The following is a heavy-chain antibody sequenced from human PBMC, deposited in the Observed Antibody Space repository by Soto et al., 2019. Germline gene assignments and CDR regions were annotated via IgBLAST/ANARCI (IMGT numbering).Heavy chain of an antibody. V-gene: IGHV6-1*01. CDR3: ARVIASRITIFGVVMTNWFDP. D-gene: IGHD3-3*01. CDR1: GDSVSSNSAA. Sequence: PSQTLSLTCAISGDSVSSNSAAWNWIRQSPSRGLEWLGRTYYRSKWYNDYAVSVKSRITINPDTSKNQFSLQLNSVTPEDTAVYYCARVIASRITIFGVVMTNWFDPWGQGTLVTVSS. J-gene: IGHJ5*02. CDR2: TYYRSKWYN.